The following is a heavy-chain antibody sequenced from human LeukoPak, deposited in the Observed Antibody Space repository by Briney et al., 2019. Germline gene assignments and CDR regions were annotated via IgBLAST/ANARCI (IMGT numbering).Heavy chain of an antibody. CDR1: GGTFSSYA. J-gene: IGHJ6*03. D-gene: IGHD1-26*01. V-gene: IGHV1-69*05. Sequence: SVKVSCKASGGTFSSYAISWVRQAPGQGLEWMGGIIPIFGTANYAQKFQGRVTITTDESTSTAYMELSSLRSEDTAVYYCARAVGATVNYYYYMDVWGKGTTVTVSS. CDR2: IIPIFGTA. CDR3: ARAVGATVNYYYYMDV.